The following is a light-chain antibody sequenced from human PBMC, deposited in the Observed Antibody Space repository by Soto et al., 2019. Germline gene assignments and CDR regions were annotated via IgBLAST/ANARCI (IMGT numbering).Light chain of an antibody. V-gene: IGKV1-33*01. J-gene: IGKJ5*01. CDR3: QQYENLPT. CDR1: QNINNY. CDR2: DAS. Sequence: DIQMTQSPSSLSASVGDRVTITCHASQNINNYLNWYQQKPGRAPKLLIYDASNLEAGVPSRFRGSGSGTDFTFNISRLQPEDIATYYCQQYENLPTFGQGTRLEIK.